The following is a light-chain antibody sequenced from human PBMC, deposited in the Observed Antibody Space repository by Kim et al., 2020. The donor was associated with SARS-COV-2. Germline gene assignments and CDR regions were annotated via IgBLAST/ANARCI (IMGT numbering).Light chain of an antibody. V-gene: IGLV6-57*03. CDR1: SGSIASNY. J-gene: IGLJ3*02. CDR2: EDN. Sequence: GNTITIACTRSSGSIASNYVQWYQQRPGSAPTTLIYEDNQRPSGVPDRFSGSIDSSSNSASLTISGLKTEDEADYYCQSYDSSNWVFGGGTQLTVL. CDR3: QSYDSSNWV.